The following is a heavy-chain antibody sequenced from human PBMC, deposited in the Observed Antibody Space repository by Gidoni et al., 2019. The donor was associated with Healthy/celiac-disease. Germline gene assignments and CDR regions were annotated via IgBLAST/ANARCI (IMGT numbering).Heavy chain of an antibody. CDR3: ARDLYGESDY. CDR1: GFTFDDHG. Sequence: EVQLVESGGGVVRPGGSLRLPCPASGFTFDDHGMSWVRQAPGQGLGWVCGINWNGGSTGYADSVKGRFTISRDNAKNSLYLQMNSLRAEDTALYHCARDLYGESDYWGQGTLVTVSS. V-gene: IGHV3-20*01. J-gene: IGHJ4*02. CDR2: INWNGGST. D-gene: IGHD4-17*01.